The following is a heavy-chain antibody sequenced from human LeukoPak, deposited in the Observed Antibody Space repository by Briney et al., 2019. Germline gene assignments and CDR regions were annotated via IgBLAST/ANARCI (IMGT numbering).Heavy chain of an antibody. D-gene: IGHD2-2*02. J-gene: IGHJ4*02. Sequence: GGSLRLSCAASGFTFSSYSMNWVRQAPGKWLEWVSYISSSSSTIYYADSVKGRFTISRDNAKNSLYLQMNSLRAEDTAVYYCARDSPAAIDYWGQGTLVTVSS. CDR2: ISSSSSTI. CDR3: ARDSPAAIDY. CDR1: GFTFSSYS. V-gene: IGHV3-48*01.